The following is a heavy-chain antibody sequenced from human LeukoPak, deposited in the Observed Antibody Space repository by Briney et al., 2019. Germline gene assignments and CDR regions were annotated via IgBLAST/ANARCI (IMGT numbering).Heavy chain of an antibody. V-gene: IGHV4-34*01. CDR3: ARARSTGSGSYYNGFGY. J-gene: IGHJ4*02. D-gene: IGHD3-10*01. Sequence: SETLSLTCAVYGGSFSGYYWSWIRQPPGKGLEWVGEINHSGSTNYNPSLKSRVTISVDTSKNQFSLKLSSATAADTAGYYCARARSTGSGSYYNGFGYWGQGTLVTVSS. CDR2: INHSGST. CDR1: GGSFSGYY.